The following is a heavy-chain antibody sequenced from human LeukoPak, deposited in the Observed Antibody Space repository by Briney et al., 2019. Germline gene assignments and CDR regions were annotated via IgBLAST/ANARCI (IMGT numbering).Heavy chain of an antibody. J-gene: IGHJ4*02. V-gene: IGHV3-7*01. CDR3: VRDGRSFDY. Sequence: GGSLRLSCLGSGFTFSDYWMSWVPQAPGKGPEWVANVKEDASETFYVDSVKGRFTISRDNAKNSLYLQMRSLRGEDTAVYYCVRDGRSFDYWGQGTLVTVSS. CDR1: GFTFSDYW. CDR2: VKEDASET.